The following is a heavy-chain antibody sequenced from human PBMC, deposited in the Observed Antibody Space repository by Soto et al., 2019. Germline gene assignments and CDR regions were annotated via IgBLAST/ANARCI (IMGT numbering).Heavy chain of an antibody. D-gene: IGHD3-16*02. CDR2: IYYSGST. V-gene: IGHV4-59*01. Sequence: QVKLQESGPGLVKPSETLSLTCTVSGGSISDYYWGWIRQPPGKGLEWIGYIYYSGSTNYNPSLQSRVTISIDTSKNQFSLKLSSVTAADTAMYYCARDLSGYSYGMDVWGQGTTVTVSS. CDR1: GGSISDYY. J-gene: IGHJ6*02. CDR3: ARDLSGYSYGMDV.